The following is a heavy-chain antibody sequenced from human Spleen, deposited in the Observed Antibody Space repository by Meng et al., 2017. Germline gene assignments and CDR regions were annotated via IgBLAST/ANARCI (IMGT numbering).Heavy chain of an antibody. CDR3: ARDRGYYDSIAH. D-gene: IGHD3-22*01. J-gene: IGHJ4*02. CDR2: MSGRGGST. Sequence: GESLKISCAAPGFTFRSYAMSWVRQAPGKGLEWVSAMSGRGGSTYYADPVKGRFTISRDNSKNTLYLQMNSLGAEDTAVYYCARDRGYYDSIAHWGQGTLVTVSS. V-gene: IGHV3-23*01. CDR1: GFTFRSYA.